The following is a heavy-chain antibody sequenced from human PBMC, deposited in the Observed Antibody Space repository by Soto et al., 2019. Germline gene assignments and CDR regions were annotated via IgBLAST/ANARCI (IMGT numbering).Heavy chain of an antibody. CDR2: IFYSGST. CDR1: GDSFSSYY. Sequence: PSETLSLTCSVSGDSFSSYYWNWVRQPPGKGLEWIGYIFYSGSTNYNPSLESRVTMSVDTSKNQFSLRVTSVTAADSAVYFCASGADTVITPFDYWGQGVPVTVSS. V-gene: IGHV4-59*08. D-gene: IGHD5-18*01. J-gene: IGHJ4*02. CDR3: ASGADTVITPFDY.